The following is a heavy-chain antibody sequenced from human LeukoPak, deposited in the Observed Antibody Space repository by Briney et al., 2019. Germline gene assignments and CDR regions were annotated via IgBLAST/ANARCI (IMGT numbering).Heavy chain of an antibody. J-gene: IGHJ6*02. CDR3: ARGSGMDI. CDR2: IYSDGTT. CDR1: GVTVSSNY. V-gene: IGHV3-53*01. Sequence: PGGSLRLSCVASGVTVSSNYMNWVRQAPGKGLECVSVIYSDGTTSYADSVKGRFTISRDNSKNTLYLQMNSLRAEDTAVYYCARGSGMDIWGQGTTVIVSS.